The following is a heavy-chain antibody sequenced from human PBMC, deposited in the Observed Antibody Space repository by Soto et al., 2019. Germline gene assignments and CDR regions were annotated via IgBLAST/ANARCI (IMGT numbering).Heavy chain of an antibody. CDR2: IKSKTDGGTT. V-gene: IGHV3-15*01. Sequence: EVQLVESGGGLVKPGGSLRLSCAASGFTFSNAWMSWVRQAPGKGLEWVGRIKSKTDGGTTDYAAPVKGRFTISRDDSKNTLYLQMNSLKTEDTAVCYCTTDRAGGRGYFDYWGQGTLVTVSS. J-gene: IGHJ4*02. CDR1: GFTFSNAW. D-gene: IGHD3-16*01. CDR3: TTDRAGGRGYFDY.